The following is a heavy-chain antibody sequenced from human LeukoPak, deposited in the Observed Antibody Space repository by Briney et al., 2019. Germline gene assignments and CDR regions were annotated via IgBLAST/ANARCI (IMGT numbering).Heavy chain of an antibody. J-gene: IGHJ4*02. CDR2: IYYSGST. D-gene: IGHD6-13*01. CDR3: ARGLSIAAAGTFDY. Sequence: SETLSLTCTVSDASISSHYWSWIRQPPGKGLEWIGYIYYSGSTNYNPSLKSRVTISVDTSKNQFSLKLSSVTAADTAVYYCARGLSIAAAGTFDYWGQGTLVTVSS. V-gene: IGHV4-59*11. CDR1: DASISSHY.